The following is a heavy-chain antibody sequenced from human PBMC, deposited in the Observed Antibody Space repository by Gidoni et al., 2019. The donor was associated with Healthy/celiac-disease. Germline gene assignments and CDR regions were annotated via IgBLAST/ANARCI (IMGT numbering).Heavy chain of an antibody. V-gene: IGHV3-30*01. CDR3: AREIMTTVTTLAFDI. CDR1: GFTFSSYA. J-gene: IGHJ3*02. Sequence: QVQLVESGGGVVQPGGSLRLSCAASGFTFSSYAMHWVRQAPGKGLEWVAVISYDGSNKYYADSVKGRFTISRDNSKNTLYLQMNSLRAEDTAVYYCAREIMTTVTTLAFDIWGQGTMVTVSS. CDR2: ISYDGSNK. D-gene: IGHD4-17*01.